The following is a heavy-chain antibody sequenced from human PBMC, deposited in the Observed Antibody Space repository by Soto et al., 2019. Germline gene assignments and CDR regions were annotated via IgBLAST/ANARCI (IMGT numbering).Heavy chain of an antibody. D-gene: IGHD5-12*01. CDR1: GGSISSSSYY. J-gene: IGHJ5*02. CDR3: ASSRVDIVATIISPNWFDP. V-gene: IGHV4-39*01. CDR2: IYYSGST. Sequence: SETLSLTCTVSGGSISSSSYYWGWIRQPPGKGLEWIGSIYYSGSTYYNPSLKSQDTISVDTSKNQFSLKLSSVTAADTAVYYCASSRVDIVATIISPNWFDPWGQGTLVTVSS.